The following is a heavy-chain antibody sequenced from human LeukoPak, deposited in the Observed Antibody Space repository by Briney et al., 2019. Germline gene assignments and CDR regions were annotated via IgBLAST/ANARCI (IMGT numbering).Heavy chain of an antibody. V-gene: IGHV4-34*01. CDR2: INHSGST. Sequence: PSETLSLTCAVYGGSFGGYYWSWIRQPPGKGLEWIGEINHSGSTNYNPSLKSRVTISVDTSKNQFSLKLSSVTAADTAVYYCARPGGGYYGMDVWGQGTTVTVSS. CDR1: GGSFGGYY. CDR3: ARPGGGYYGMDV. D-gene: IGHD3-16*01. J-gene: IGHJ6*02.